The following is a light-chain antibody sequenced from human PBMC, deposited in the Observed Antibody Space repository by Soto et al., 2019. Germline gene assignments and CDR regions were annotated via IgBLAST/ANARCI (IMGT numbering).Light chain of an antibody. Sequence: IQFTQSPSSLSASVGDRVTITCRASQAISIHLAWYQQKPGKAPKLLVYVASTLQSGVPLRFSGSGSGTEFTLTISSLQPEDFAIYYCEQTYSTPVTFGQGTRLENK. CDR3: EQTYSTPVT. CDR2: VAS. J-gene: IGKJ5*01. CDR1: QAISIH. V-gene: IGKV1-39*01.